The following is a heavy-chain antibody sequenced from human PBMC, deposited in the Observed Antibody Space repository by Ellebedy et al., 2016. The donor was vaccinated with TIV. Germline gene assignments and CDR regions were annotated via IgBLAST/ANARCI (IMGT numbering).Heavy chain of an antibody. CDR1: GFSLSDHY. CDR3: ARGCCTGGVCPDF. V-gene: IGHV3-11*06. CDR2: ISTSSSHI. J-gene: IGHJ4*02. Sequence: GGSLRLXCAASGFSLSDHYMSWIRQAPGKGLEWLSYISTSSSHINYADSVEGRFTISRDNAENSLYLQMNSLRAEDTAVYYCARGCCTGGVCPDFWGQGTLVTVSS. D-gene: IGHD2-8*02.